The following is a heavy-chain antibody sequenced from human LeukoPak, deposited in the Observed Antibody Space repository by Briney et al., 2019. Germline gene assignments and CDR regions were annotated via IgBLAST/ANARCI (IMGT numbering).Heavy chain of an antibody. J-gene: IGHJ4*02. CDR2: INPNSGGT. Sequence: ASVKVSCKASGYTFTGYYMHWVRQAPGQGLEWMGWINPNSGGTNYAQKFQGRVIMTRDTSISTAYMELSRLRSDDTAVYYCASSCSGGSCFYYFDYWGQGTLVTVSS. CDR3: ASSCSGGSCFYYFDY. V-gene: IGHV1-2*02. CDR1: GYTFTGYY. D-gene: IGHD2-15*01.